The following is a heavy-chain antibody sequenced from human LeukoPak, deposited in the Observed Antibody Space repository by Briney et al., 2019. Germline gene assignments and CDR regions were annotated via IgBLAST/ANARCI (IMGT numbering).Heavy chain of an antibody. Sequence: GGSLRLSCTASGFTFNTYAIYWVRQAPGKGLEWVSGICGSGGCTYYADSVKGRFTISRDNSKNTVYLQMNSLTADDTAIYYCAKTTVGYSSGRYPGWPADCWGQGTLVTVSS. CDR3: AKTTVGYSSGRYPGWPADC. J-gene: IGHJ4*02. D-gene: IGHD6-19*01. CDR2: ICGSGGCT. V-gene: IGHV3-23*01. CDR1: GFTFNTYA.